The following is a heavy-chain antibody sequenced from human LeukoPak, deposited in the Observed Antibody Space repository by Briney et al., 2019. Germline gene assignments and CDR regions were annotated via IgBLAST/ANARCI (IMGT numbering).Heavy chain of an antibody. D-gene: IGHD3-16*01. CDR2: IWYDGSNK. Sequence: GGSLRLSCAASGFTFSSYGMHWVRQAPGKGLEWVAVIWYDGSNKYYADSVKGRITISRDNSKNTLYLQMNSLRAEDTAVYYCARDVGGAISYYFDYWGQGTLVTVSS. V-gene: IGHV3-33*01. CDR3: ARDVGGAISYYFDY. J-gene: IGHJ4*02. CDR1: GFTFSSYG.